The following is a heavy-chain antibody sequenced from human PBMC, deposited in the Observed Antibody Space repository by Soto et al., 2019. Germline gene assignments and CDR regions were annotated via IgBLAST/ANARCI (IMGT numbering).Heavy chain of an antibody. CDR3: AKVISDDSIGYYPHDAFDI. CDR2: ISGSGGST. J-gene: IGHJ3*02. CDR1: GFTFSSYA. V-gene: IGHV3-23*01. Sequence: GGSLRLSCAASGFTFSSYAMSWVRQAPGKGLEWVSAISGSGGSTYYADSVKGRFTISRDNSKNTLYLQMNSLRAEDTAVYYCAKVISDDSIGYYPHDAFDIWGQGTMVTVSS. D-gene: IGHD3-22*01.